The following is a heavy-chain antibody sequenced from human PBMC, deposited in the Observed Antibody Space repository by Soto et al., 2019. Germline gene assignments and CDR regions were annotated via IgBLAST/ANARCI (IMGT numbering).Heavy chain of an antibody. Sequence: PSETLSLTGAGYCGSFSHYLWNWIRQPPGKGLEWIGEINHRGSTYYSPSLKSRVTISVDTSTNQFSLKVTSVTAADTAVYYCARGPRSNMDVCGQGTSVTVS. J-gene: IGHJ6*02. CDR1: CGSFSHYL. V-gene: IGHV4-34*01. CDR3: ARGPRSNMDV. CDR2: INHRGST. D-gene: IGHD1-26*01.